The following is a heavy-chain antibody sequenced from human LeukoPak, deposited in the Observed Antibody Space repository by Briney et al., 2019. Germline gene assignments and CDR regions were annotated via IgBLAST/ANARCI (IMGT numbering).Heavy chain of an antibody. CDR1: GYTFTSYD. D-gene: IGHD6-13*01. J-gene: IGHJ5*02. CDR2: MNPNSGNT. V-gene: IGHV1-8*01. CDR3: ARTPRGPYSSSWYGWFDP. Sequence: ASVKVSCKSSGYTFTSYDINWVRPATGQGLEWMGWMNPNSGNTGYAQKFQGRVTMTRNTSISTAYMELSSLRSEDTAVYYCARTPRGPYSSSWYGWFDPWGQGTLVTVSS.